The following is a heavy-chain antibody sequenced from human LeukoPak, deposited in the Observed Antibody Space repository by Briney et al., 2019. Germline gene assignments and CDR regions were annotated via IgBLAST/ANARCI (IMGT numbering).Heavy chain of an antibody. V-gene: IGHV4-59*11. Sequence: PSETLSPTCAVSGGSITTHNWNWIRQAPGKGLEWIGYIYFDGSTDYNPSLKGRVTISVDTSKNQFSLKVNSVTAADTAVYYCARERGSGGFDYWGQGTQVTVSS. CDR3: ARERGSGGFDY. D-gene: IGHD2-15*01. CDR1: GGSITTHN. CDR2: IYFDGST. J-gene: IGHJ4*02.